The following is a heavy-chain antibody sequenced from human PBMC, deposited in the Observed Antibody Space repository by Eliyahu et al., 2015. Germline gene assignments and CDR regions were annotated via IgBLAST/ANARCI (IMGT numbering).Heavy chain of an antibody. V-gene: IGHV3-23*01. CDR1: GFSFSXYA. Sequence: EVQLLESGGGLVQPGGXLRXXWXASGFSFSXYAMXWVRQAPGKGLEWVSAIRGSGDGTYYADSVKGRFTISRDNSKNTLYVQMNSLRAEDTAVYYCAKATNTVTRLVPPDYWGQGTLVTVSS. CDR2: IRGSGDGT. CDR3: AKATNTVTRLVPPDY. D-gene: IGHD4-17*01. J-gene: IGHJ4*02.